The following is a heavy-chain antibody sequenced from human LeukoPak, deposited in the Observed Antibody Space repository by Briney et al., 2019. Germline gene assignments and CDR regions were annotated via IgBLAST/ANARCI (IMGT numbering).Heavy chain of an antibody. D-gene: IGHD1-1*01. CDR1: GFTFSSYA. CDR2: ISYDGSNK. V-gene: IGHV3-30-3*01. J-gene: IGHJ4*02. CDR3: ARDWNLGY. Sequence: GGSLRLSCAASGFTFSSYAMHWVRQAPGKGLEWVAVISYDGSNKYYADSVKGRFTISRDNSKNTLYLQMNSLRAEDTAVYYCARDWNLGYWGQGTLVTVSS.